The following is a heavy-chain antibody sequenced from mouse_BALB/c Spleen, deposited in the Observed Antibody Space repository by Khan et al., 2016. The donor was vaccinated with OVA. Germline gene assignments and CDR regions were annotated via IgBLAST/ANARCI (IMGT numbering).Heavy chain of an antibody. CDR1: GYTFSSYW. CDR3: ARDFYYGNYGAMDY. D-gene: IGHD2-1*01. V-gene: IGHV1-9*01. Sequence: VQLQESGAELMKPGASVKISCKATGYTFSSYWIEWVKQRPGHGLEWIGELLPGSGSTNYNEKFKGKATFTADTSSNTAYMQLSSLTSEDSAVYYYARDFYYGNYGAMDYWGQGTSVTVSS. J-gene: IGHJ4*01. CDR2: LLPGSGST.